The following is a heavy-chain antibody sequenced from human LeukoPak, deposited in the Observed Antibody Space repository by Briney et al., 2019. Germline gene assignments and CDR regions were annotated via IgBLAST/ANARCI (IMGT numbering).Heavy chain of an antibody. J-gene: IGHJ4*02. Sequence: ASVKVSCKASGGTFSSYTISWVRQAPGQGLEWMGRNIPILGIANYAQKFQGRVTITADKSTSTAYMELSSLRSEDTAVYYCARVNGYSYGSMYYFDYWGQGTLVTVSS. CDR2: NIPILGIA. D-gene: IGHD5-18*01. CDR1: GGTFSSYT. V-gene: IGHV1-69*02. CDR3: ARVNGYSYGSMYYFDY.